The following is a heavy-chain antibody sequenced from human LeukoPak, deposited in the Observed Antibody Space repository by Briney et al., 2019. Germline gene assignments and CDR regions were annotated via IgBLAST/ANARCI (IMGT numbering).Heavy chain of an antibody. CDR3: AGGAGVYSNPYDS. CDR2: IRSSSTTI. CDR1: GFTFSNYS. J-gene: IGHJ4*02. V-gene: IGHV3-48*01. D-gene: IGHD2-15*01. Sequence: GGSLRLSCEASGFTFSNYSMNWARQAPGKGLEWVSYIRSSSTTIYYADSVKGRFTISRDNSKNTLYLQMNILRAEDTAVYYGAGGAGVYSNPYDSGGKETLVTAS.